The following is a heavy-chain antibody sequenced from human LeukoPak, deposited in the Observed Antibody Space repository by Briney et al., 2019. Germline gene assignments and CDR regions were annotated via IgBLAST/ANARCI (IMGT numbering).Heavy chain of an antibody. CDR3: ARDFREMGATTGEPPVR. J-gene: IGHJ4*02. CDR1: GFTFSSYS. CDR2: ISSSSSYI. V-gene: IGHV3-21*01. D-gene: IGHD1-26*01. Sequence: GGSLRLSCAASGFTFSSYSMNWVRQAPGKGLEWVSSISSSSSYIYYADSVKGRFTISRDNAKNSLYLQMNSLRAEDTAVYYCARDFREMGATTGEPPVRWGQGTLVTVSS.